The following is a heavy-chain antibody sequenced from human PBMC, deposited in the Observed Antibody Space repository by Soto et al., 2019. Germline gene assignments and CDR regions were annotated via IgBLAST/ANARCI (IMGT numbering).Heavy chain of an antibody. V-gene: IGHV3-23*01. CDR1: GFTFSNFA. CDR3: AKDGYYDRRGYHYFDY. J-gene: IGHJ4*02. CDR2: LSASGDST. D-gene: IGHD3-22*01. Sequence: GGSLRLSCVVSGFTFSNFAMSWVRHVPGEGLQWVAGLSASGDSTYHADSVKGRFTISRDNSKNTLFLQMHSLRGDDTALYYCAKDGYYDRRGYHYFDYWGRGTLVTVSS.